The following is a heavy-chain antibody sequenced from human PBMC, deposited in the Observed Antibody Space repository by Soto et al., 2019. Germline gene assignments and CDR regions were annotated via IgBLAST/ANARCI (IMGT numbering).Heavy chain of an antibody. CDR3: AREEFEYSSGWYGHYFDY. D-gene: IGHD6-19*01. CDR2: IYYSGST. Sequence: SETLSLTCAVYGGSFSGYYWSWIRQPPGKGLEWIGYIYYSGSTNYNPSLKSRVTISVDTSKNQFSLKLSSVTPADTAVYYCAREEFEYSSGWYGHYFDYWGQGTLVTAPQ. J-gene: IGHJ4*02. V-gene: IGHV4-59*01. CDR1: GGSFSGYY.